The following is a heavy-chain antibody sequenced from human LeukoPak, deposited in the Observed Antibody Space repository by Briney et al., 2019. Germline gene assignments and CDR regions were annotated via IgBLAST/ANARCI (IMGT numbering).Heavy chain of an antibody. CDR1: GGSTSSGNYY. CDR3: AREGPEYSSSYYFDY. V-gene: IGHV4-61*02. D-gene: IGHD6-6*01. Sequence: SETLSLTCTVSGGSTSSGNYYWSWIRQPAGKGLEWIGRIYTSGDTNYNPSLKSRVTISMDTSKNHFSLRLTSVTAADTAVYFCAREGPEYSSSYYFDYWGQGALVTVSS. J-gene: IGHJ4*02. CDR2: IYTSGDT.